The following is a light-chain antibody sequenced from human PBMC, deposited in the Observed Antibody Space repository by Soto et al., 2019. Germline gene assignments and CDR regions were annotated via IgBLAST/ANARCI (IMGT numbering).Light chain of an antibody. Sequence: QSVLTQPPSASGSPGQSVTISCTGTSSDVGDYNYVSWYQQHPGKAPKLMIYEVSKRPSGVPDRFSGSKSGNTASLTVSGLQAEDEADYYCSSYAGSLYVFGTGTKINVL. CDR3: SSYAGSLYV. CDR2: EVS. V-gene: IGLV2-8*01. J-gene: IGLJ1*01. CDR1: SSDVGDYNY.